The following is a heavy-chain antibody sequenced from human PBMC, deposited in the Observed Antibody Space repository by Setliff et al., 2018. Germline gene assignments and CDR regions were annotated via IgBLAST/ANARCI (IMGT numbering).Heavy chain of an antibody. CDR2: VRFDGSYK. Sequence: PGESLKISCAASGFVFGTYGMHWVRQAPGKGLDWVASVRFDGSYKVYADSVKGRFTISRDNSENTLFLQMTSLRPEDTGIYYCAKVKKPLIRGSGFDYWGRGTLVTVYS. J-gene: IGHJ4*02. CDR3: AKVKKPLIRGSGFDY. V-gene: IGHV3-30*02. D-gene: IGHD2-8*01. CDR1: GFVFGTYG.